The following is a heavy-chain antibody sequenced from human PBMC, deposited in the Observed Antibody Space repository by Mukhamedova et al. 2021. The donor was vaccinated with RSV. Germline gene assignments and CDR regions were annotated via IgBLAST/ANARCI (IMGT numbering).Heavy chain of an antibody. J-gene: IGHJ6*03. Sequence: WSWVRQAPGKGLEWIGFNSYSGNTNYNPSLKSRVTISLDTSKNQFSLELTSVTAADTAVYYCARSIAVVIGYNFYYMDVWGKGTT. CDR2: NSYSGNT. CDR3: ARSIAVVIGYNFYYMDV. D-gene: IGHD3-3*01. V-gene: IGHV4-59*01.